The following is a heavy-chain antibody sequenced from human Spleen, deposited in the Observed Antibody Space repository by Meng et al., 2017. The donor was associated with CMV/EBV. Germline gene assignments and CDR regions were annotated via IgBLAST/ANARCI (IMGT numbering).Heavy chain of an antibody. Sequence: SETLSLTCAVYGDSFSDFSYNWIRQPPGKGLEWIGEINQSGSTKYNPSLKSRVTISVDTSKNQFSLKLSSVTAADTAVFYCARDILERNAFDMWSQGTMVTVSS. D-gene: IGHD1-1*01. V-gene: IGHV4-34*01. J-gene: IGHJ3*02. CDR3: ARDILERNAFDM. CDR2: INQSGST. CDR1: GDSFSDFS.